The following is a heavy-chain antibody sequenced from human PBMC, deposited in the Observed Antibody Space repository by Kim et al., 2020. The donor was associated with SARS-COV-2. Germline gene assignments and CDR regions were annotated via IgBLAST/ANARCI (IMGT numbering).Heavy chain of an antibody. CDR3: ARDQGAARPITPYYYYGMDV. CDR1: GFTFSDYY. CDR2: ISSSGSTI. Sequence: GGSLRLSCAASGFTFSDYYMSWIRQAPGKGLEWVSYISSSGSTIYYADSVKGRFTISRDNAKNSLYLQMNSLRAEDTAVYYCARDQGAARPITPYYYYGMDVWGQGTTVTVSS. V-gene: IGHV3-11*01. D-gene: IGHD6-6*01. J-gene: IGHJ6*02.